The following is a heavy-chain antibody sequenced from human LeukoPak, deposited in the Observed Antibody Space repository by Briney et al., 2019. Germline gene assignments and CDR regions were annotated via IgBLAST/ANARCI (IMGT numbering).Heavy chain of an antibody. CDR2: IWYDGSIK. Sequence: PGGSLRLSCAASGFTFSRYGMHWVRQAPGKGLEWVAVIWYDGSIKYYADSVKGRFTISKDNSKNTLYLQMNSLRAEDTAVYYCAKADEMNMDYWGQGTLVTVPS. J-gene: IGHJ4*02. V-gene: IGHV3-33*06. CDR1: GFTFSRYG. D-gene: IGHD2/OR15-2a*01. CDR3: AKADEMNMDY.